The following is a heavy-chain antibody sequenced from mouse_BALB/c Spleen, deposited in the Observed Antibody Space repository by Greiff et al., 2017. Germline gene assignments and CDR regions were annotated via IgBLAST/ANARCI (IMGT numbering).Heavy chain of an antibody. CDR2: IRSKSNNYAT. CDR1: GFTFNTYA. J-gene: IGHJ2*01. V-gene: IGHV10-1*02. Sequence: EVQLVESGGGLVQPTGSLKLSCAASGFTFNTYAMNWVRQAPGKGLEWVARIRSKSNNYATYYADSVKDRFTISRDDSQSMLYLQMNNLKTEDTAMYYCVGWGFDYWGQGTTLTVSS. CDR3: VGWGFDY.